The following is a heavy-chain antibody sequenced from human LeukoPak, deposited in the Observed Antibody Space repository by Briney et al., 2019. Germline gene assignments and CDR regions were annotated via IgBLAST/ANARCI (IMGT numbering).Heavy chain of an antibody. CDR1: GYRFISYW. V-gene: IGHV5-51*01. J-gene: IGHJ6*03. CDR3: ARQSGDYSYYYYMDV. Sequence: GESLKISCKGSGYRFISYWIGWVRQKPGKGLEWMGIIYPGDSDTRYSPPFRAQAPISADKSISTAYLQWSSLKASDTAMYYCARQSGDYSYYYYMDVWGKGTTVTISS. D-gene: IGHD2-21*02. CDR2: IYPGDSDT.